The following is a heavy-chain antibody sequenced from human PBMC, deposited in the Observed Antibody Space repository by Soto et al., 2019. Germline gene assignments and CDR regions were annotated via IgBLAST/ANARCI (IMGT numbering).Heavy chain of an antibody. CDR2: IYYSGST. Sequence: SETLSLTCTVSGGSISSSSYYWGWIRQPPGKGLEWIGSIYYSGSTYYNPSLKSRVTISVDTSKNQFSLKLSSVTAADTAVYYRARRIMVRGLLRQIDYPGKGTLVTVS. V-gene: IGHV4-39*01. CDR1: GGSISSSSYY. D-gene: IGHD3-10*01. CDR3: ARRIMVRGLLRQIDY. J-gene: IGHJ4*02.